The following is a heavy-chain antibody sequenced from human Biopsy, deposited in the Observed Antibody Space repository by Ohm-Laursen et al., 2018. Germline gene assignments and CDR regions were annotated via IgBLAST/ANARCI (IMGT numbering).Heavy chain of an antibody. J-gene: IGHJ6*02. CDR2: VYFTGST. CDR1: GDSIRSYY. D-gene: IGHD2-15*01. CDR3: ARDRRGDSYMDV. Sequence: SETLSLTCSVSGDSIRSYYWSWIRQTPEKGLEWIGYVYFTGSTNFNPSLKSRVTISVDTSRVRFSLTLSSVTAAGTAIYYCARDRRGDSYMDVWGQGTTVTVSS. V-gene: IGHV4-59*01.